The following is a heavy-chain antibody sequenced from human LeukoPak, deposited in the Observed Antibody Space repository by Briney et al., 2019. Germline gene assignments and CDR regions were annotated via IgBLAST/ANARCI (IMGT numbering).Heavy chain of an antibody. D-gene: IGHD6-13*01. J-gene: IGHJ5*02. V-gene: IGHV3-64*01. CDR2: INPDGGST. CDR3: ARDFSSSWYGSNNWFDP. CDR1: GFSFSRFS. Sequence: GGSLRLSCAASGFSFSRFSMHWVRQAPGKGPEYIASINPDGGSTDYANSVKGRFTISRDNSKNMLYLQMGSLRAEDTAVYYCARDFSSSWYGSNNWFDPWGQGTLVTVSS.